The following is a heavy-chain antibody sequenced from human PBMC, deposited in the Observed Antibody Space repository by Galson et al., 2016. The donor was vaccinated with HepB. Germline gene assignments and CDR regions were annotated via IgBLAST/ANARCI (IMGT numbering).Heavy chain of an antibody. CDR2: INSDGGSK. J-gene: IGHJ6*02. Sequence: SLRLSCAASGFTFSSYWMHWVRQAPGKGLVWVSRINSDGGSKDYADSVTGRFTISRDNAKNTLYLKMNSLRDEDTAVYFCARGGGKPGISYGLDVWGQGTTVTVSS. V-gene: IGHV3-74*01. CDR1: GFTFSSYW. CDR3: ARGGGKPGISYGLDV. D-gene: IGHD3-10*01.